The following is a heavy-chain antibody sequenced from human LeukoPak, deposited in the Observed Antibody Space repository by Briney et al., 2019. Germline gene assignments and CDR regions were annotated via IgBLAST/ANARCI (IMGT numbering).Heavy chain of an antibody. Sequence: GRSLRLSCTTSGFTFGDYAMSWVRQAPGKGLEWVANIKQDGSEKNYVDSVKGRFTISRDNAKNSLYLQMNSLRVEDTAVYYCASGYNSDYWGQGTLVTVSS. D-gene: IGHD1-20*01. CDR2: IKQDGSEK. CDR1: GFTFGDYA. V-gene: IGHV3-7*01. J-gene: IGHJ4*02. CDR3: ASGYNSDY.